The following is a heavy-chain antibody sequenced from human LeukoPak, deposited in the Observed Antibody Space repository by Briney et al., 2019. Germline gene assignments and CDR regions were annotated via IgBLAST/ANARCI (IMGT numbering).Heavy chain of an antibody. V-gene: IGHV3-48*03. CDR3: ARELDY. CDR1: GFTFSDYE. Sequence: GGSLRLSCAASGFTFSDYEMNWVRQAAGKWRGWVSYISTSGYTIYYADSVKGRFTISRDNAKNSLYLQMNSMRTEDTAVYYCARELDYWGQGTLVTVSS. CDR2: ISTSGYTI. J-gene: IGHJ4*02.